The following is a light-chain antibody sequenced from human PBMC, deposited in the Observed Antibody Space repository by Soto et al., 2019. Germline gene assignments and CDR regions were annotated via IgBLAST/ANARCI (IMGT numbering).Light chain of an antibody. CDR3: QQSYSTPT. CDR1: QSISSW. CDR2: ASS. J-gene: IGKJ2*01. V-gene: IGKV1-39*01. Sequence: IPLTQSPSTLSASVGDRVTITCRASQSISSWLAWYQQKPGKAPILLIYASSSLQSGVPSRFSGSGSGTDFTLTISSLEPEDFATYYCQQSYSTPTFGQGTKVDIK.